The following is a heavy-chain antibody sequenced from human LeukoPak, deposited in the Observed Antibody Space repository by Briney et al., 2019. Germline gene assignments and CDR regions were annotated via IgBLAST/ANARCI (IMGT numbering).Heavy chain of an antibody. V-gene: IGHV1-8*01. D-gene: IGHD3-3*01. CDR3: ARGDFWSGYSNSYYMDV. CDR1: GYTFSSYD. J-gene: IGHJ6*03. CDR2: VNPNSGNT. Sequence: GASVKVSCKASGYTFSSYDINWVRQAPGQGLEWMGWVNPNSGNTGYAQKFQGRVTITRNTSISTAYLELRSLRSEDTAVYYCARGDFWSGYSNSYYMDVWGKGTTVTVSS.